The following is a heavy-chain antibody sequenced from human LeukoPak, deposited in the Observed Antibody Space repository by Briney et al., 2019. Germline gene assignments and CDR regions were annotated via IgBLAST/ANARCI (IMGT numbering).Heavy chain of an antibody. Sequence: GGSLRLSCTASGFTFSNAWMNWVRQAPGKGLEWVGRITSKGDSGTIDYAAPVRGRVTISRDDSKNTVYLQMNSLKIEGTAVYHCTTDPSRMPTVRFVWGQGTTVTVSS. CDR1: GFTFSNAW. D-gene: IGHD5-24*01. CDR2: ITSKGDSGTI. V-gene: IGHV3-15*01. CDR3: TTDPSRMPTVRFV. J-gene: IGHJ6*02.